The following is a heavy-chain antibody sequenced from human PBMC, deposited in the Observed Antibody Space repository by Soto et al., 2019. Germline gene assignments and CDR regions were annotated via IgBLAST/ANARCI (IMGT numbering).Heavy chain of an antibody. CDR1: GYSLRGNY. J-gene: IGHJ6*02. CDR3: ARDLIVDGPDNYAMDV. CDR2: INPNSSGT. D-gene: IGHD3-22*01. V-gene: IGHV1-2*02. Sequence: ASVKVSCNASGYSLRGNYIHWVRQTPGQGLEWMGWINPNSSGTVYAQKFQGRVTMTRDTSLTTVYMQLNRLTSDDSAVYYCARDLIVDGPDNYAMDVWGQGTTVTVYS.